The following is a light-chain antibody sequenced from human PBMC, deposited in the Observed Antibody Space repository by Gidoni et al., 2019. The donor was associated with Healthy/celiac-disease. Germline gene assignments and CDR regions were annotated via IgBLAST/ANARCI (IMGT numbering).Light chain of an antibody. CDR2: EVS. Sequence: QSALTQHASVSGSPGQSITISCTGTRSDVGGYNYVSWYQQHQGKAPKLMIYEVSNRPSGVSNRFSGSKSGNTASLTISGLQAEDEADYYCSSYTSSSTLFGGGTKLTVL. V-gene: IGLV2-14*01. CDR1: RSDVGGYNY. J-gene: IGLJ2*01. CDR3: SSYTSSSTL.